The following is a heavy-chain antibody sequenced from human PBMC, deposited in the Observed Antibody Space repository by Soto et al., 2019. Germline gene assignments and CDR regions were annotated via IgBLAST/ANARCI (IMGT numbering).Heavy chain of an antibody. CDR3: ARGGTIFGVVINYYYGMDV. CDR2: IIPIFGTA. CDR1: GGTFSSYA. V-gene: IGHV1-69*13. J-gene: IGHJ6*02. D-gene: IGHD3-3*01. Sequence: SVKVSCKASGGTFSSYAISWVRQAPGQGLEWMGGIIPIFGTANYAQKFQGRVTITADESTSTAYMELSSLRSEDTAVYYCARGGTIFGVVINYYYGMDVWGQGTTVTSP.